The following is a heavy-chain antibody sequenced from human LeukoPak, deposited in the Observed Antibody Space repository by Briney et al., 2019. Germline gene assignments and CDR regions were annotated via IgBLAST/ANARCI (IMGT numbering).Heavy chain of an antibody. D-gene: IGHD3-22*01. J-gene: IGHJ4*02. CDR3: ARASSDYDSSGSSFDY. V-gene: IGHV1-2*02. CDR2: INPNSGGT. Sequence: ASVKVSCKASGYTFTGYYMHWVRQAPGQGLEWMGWINPNSGGTNYAQKFQGRVTMTRDTSISTAYMELSRLRSDDTAVYYCARASSDYDSSGSSFDYWGQGTLVTASS. CDR1: GYTFTGYY.